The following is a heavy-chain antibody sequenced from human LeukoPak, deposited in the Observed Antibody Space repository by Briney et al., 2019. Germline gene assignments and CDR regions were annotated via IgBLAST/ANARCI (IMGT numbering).Heavy chain of an antibody. Sequence: ASVKVSCKASGGTFSSYAISWVRQAPGQGLEWMGGIIPIFGTANYAQKFQGRVTITTDESTSTAYMELSSLRSEDTAVYYCAGGIAAAGTTSYYFDYWGQGTLVTVSS. CDR3: AGGIAAAGTTSYYFDY. V-gene: IGHV1-69*05. CDR2: IIPIFGTA. D-gene: IGHD6-13*01. J-gene: IGHJ4*02. CDR1: GGTFSSYA.